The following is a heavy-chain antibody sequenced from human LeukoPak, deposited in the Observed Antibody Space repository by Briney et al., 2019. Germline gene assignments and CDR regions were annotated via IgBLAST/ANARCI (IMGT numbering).Heavy chain of an antibody. CDR2: INPADSET. CDR3: ARLVSGSWAENFDY. V-gene: IGHV5-51*01. Sequence: GESLKISCKASGYSFTSNWIGWVRQMPGKGLEWMGIINPADSETRYSPSFQGQVTISADKSITTAYLQWSSLKASDTAMYYCARLVSGSWAENFDYWGQGTLVTVPS. J-gene: IGHJ4*02. CDR1: GYSFTSNW. D-gene: IGHD5/OR15-5a*01.